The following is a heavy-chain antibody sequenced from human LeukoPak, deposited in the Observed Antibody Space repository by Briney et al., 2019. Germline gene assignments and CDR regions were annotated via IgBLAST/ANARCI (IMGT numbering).Heavy chain of an antibody. V-gene: IGHV3-23*01. CDR1: GITFSSHA. CDR3: TKGGAATMRDGYNYYYYYMEV. D-gene: IGHD5-24*01. CDR2: ISGSGGHT. Sequence: GGSLRLSCAASGITFSSHAMSWVRQAPGKGLEWVSLISGSGGHTYYGDSVKGRFTISRDNSTNRLYLQMNSLRPEDTAVYYCTKGGAATMRDGYNYYYYYMEVWGRGTTVTVSS. J-gene: IGHJ6*03.